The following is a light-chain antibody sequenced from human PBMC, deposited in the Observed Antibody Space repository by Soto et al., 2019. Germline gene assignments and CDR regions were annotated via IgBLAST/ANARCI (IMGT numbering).Light chain of an antibody. Sequence: DIQMTQSPSSLSASVGDRVTITCQASQDISNYLNWYQQKPGKAPMLLIYDASSLESGVPSRFSGSGSGTEFTLTISSLQPDDFATYYCQQSYSTPITFGQGTRLEIK. CDR2: DAS. J-gene: IGKJ5*01. V-gene: IGKV1-39*01. CDR3: QQSYSTPIT. CDR1: QDISNY.